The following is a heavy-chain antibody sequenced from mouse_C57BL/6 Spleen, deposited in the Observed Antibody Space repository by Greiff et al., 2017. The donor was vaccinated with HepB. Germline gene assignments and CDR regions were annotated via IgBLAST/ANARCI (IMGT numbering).Heavy chain of an antibody. CDR3: ARGITTVVARFFFDY. CDR1: GYTFTDYN. V-gene: IGHV1-22*01. Sequence: DVKLVESGPELVKPGASVKMSCKASGYTFTDYNMHWVKQSHGKSLEWIGYINPNNGGTSYNQKFKGKATLTVNKSSSTAYMELRSLTSEDSAVYYCARGITTVVARFFFDYWGQGTTLTVSS. J-gene: IGHJ2*01. D-gene: IGHD1-1*01. CDR2: INPNNGGT.